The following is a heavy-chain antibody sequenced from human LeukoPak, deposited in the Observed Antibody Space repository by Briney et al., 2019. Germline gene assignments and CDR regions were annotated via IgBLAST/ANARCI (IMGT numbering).Heavy chain of an antibody. CDR3: ARAASPGYSSSWYHTPYAFDI. V-gene: IGHV1-18*01. CDR1: GGTFSSYA. Sequence: ASVKVSCKASGGTFSSYAISWVRQAPGQGLEWMGWISAYNGNTNYAQKLQGRVTMTTDTSTSTAYMELSSLRSEDTAVYYCARAASPGYSSSWYHTPYAFDIWGQGTMVTVSS. D-gene: IGHD6-13*01. CDR2: ISAYNGNT. J-gene: IGHJ3*02.